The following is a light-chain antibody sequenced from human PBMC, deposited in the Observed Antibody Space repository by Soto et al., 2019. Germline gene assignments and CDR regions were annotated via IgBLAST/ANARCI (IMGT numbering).Light chain of an antibody. CDR2: SNN. Sequence: QSALTQPPSASGTPGQRVTISCSGSRSNIGSNPVNWYQQLPGTAPILLIDSNNQRPSGVPDRFSGSRSGTSASLAISGLQSEDEADYYCAAWDDSLYGRVFGTGTKVTVL. V-gene: IGLV1-44*01. J-gene: IGLJ1*01. CDR3: AAWDDSLYGRV. CDR1: RSNIGSNP.